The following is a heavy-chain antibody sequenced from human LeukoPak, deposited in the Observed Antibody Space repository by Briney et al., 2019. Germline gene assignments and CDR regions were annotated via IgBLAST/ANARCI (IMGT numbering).Heavy chain of an antibody. CDR1: GYSFPSYW. Sequence: GESLKSSCKGPGYSFPSYWIGWVRQMPVKGLEWIGIIYPGDSDTRYSPAFQGQVTISADKSISTAYLQWSSLKASDTAMYYCASSEYSSSWYGSDYWGQGTLVTVSS. CDR3: ASSEYSSSWYGSDY. CDR2: IYPGDSDT. V-gene: IGHV5-51*01. D-gene: IGHD6-13*01. J-gene: IGHJ4*02.